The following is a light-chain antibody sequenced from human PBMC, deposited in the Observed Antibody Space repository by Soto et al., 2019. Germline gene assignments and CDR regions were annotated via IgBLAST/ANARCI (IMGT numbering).Light chain of an antibody. V-gene: IGKV4-1*01. J-gene: IGKJ4*01. Sequence: DIVMTQSPDSLAVSLGERATIHCTSSQRLFFSSKNHNHVAWYQKKPGQPPRLLIFWASIRAPRVPDRFSGSGSGTDFTLTISSLQAEDVAVYFCQQYYSPPLTFGGGTKVDI. CDR1: QRLFFSSKNHNH. CDR2: WAS. CDR3: QQYYSPPLT.